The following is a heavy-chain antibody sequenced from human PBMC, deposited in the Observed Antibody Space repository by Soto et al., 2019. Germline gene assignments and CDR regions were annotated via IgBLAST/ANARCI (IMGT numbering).Heavy chain of an antibody. CDR1: GFTFSSYA. Sequence: EVQLLESGGGLVQPGGSLRLSCAASGFTFSSYAMSWVRQAPGKGLEWVSAISGSGGSTYYADSVKGRFTISRDNSKNTLYLQMNSLRAEDTAVYYCAKDRATMTTPIVDFDYWGQGTLVTVSS. J-gene: IGHJ4*02. D-gene: IGHD4-17*01. CDR3: AKDRATMTTPIVDFDY. CDR2: ISGSGGST. V-gene: IGHV3-23*01.